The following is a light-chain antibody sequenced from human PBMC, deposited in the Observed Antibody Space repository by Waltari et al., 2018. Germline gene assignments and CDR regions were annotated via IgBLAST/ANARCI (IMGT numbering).Light chain of an antibody. CDR3: SSYTTSSTYV. Sequence: QSALTQPASVSGSPGQSLPISCTGTSSDVGGYNFLSWYQQHPGKVPKLIIYDVTNRPSGVSNRFSGSKSGNTASLTISGLQAEDEADYYCSSYTTSSTYVFGTGTKVTVL. J-gene: IGLJ1*01. CDR2: DVT. V-gene: IGLV2-14*03. CDR1: SSDVGGYNF.